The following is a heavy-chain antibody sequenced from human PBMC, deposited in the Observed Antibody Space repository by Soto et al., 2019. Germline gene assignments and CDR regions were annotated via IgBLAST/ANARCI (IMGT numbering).Heavy chain of an antibody. CDR3: ARLEGLATISYYFDY. CDR1: GDSINSDNYY. CDR2: IYYRGNT. D-gene: IGHD3-9*01. Sequence: SETLSLTCSVSGDSINSDNYYWGWIRQPPGKGLEWIGSIYYRGNTYYNTSLKNRVTISLEKSKSQFSLKLNSVTAADSAVYFCARLEGLATISYYFDYWGQGTLVTVSS. J-gene: IGHJ4*02. V-gene: IGHV4-39*01.